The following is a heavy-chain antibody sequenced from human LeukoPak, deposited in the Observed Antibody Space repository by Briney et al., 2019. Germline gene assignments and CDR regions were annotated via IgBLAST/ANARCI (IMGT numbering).Heavy chain of an antibody. CDR2: IIPIFGTA. Sequence: SVKVSCKASGGTFSSYAISWVRQAPGQGLEWMGRIIPIFGTAKYAQKFQGRVTITTDESTSTAYMELSSLRSEDTAVYYCARDFHPRITMIGYPGAFDIWGQGTMVTVSS. CDR3: ARDFHPRITMIGYPGAFDI. D-gene: IGHD3-22*01. V-gene: IGHV1-69*05. J-gene: IGHJ3*02. CDR1: GGTFSSYA.